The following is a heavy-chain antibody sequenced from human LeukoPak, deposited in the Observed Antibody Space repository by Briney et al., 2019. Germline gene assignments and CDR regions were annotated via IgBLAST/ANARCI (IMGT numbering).Heavy chain of an antibody. J-gene: IGHJ4*02. D-gene: IGHD2-15*01. V-gene: IGHV4-4*07. CDR1: GASMSNSF. CDR2: IYSSGRT. Sequence: SETLSLTCTVSGASMSNSFWSWIRQPAGKGLEWIGRIYSSGRTNYNPSLKSRVTLSIDTSNNQFSLKPTSVTAADTASYYCARAPAGCGGTYSFDYWGQGTLVTVSS. CDR3: ARAPAGCGGTYSFDY.